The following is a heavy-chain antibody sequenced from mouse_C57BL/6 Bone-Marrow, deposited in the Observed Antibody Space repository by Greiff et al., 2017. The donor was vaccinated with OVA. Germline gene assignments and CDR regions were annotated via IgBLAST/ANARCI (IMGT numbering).Heavy chain of an antibody. V-gene: IGHV14-4*01. Sequence: EVQLPESGAELVKPGASVKFSCTASGFNIKDDYMHWVKQRPEQGLEWIGWIVPENGDTEYASKFQGKATITADTASNTAYLQLSSLTSEDTAVYYCTPPYRYAMDYWGQGTSLTVSS. CDR1: GFNIKDDY. J-gene: IGHJ4*01. CDR2: IVPENGDT. CDR3: TPPYRYAMDY.